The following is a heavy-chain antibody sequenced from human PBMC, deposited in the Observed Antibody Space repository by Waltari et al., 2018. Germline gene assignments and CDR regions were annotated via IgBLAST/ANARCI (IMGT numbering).Heavy chain of an antibody. V-gene: IGHV1-46*03. Sequence: QVQLVQSGAEVKKPGASVKVSCQASGYPFTTYYMHWVRQAPGQGLEWVGIINPDGGSTSYEQKFQDRLTMTRDTSTSTVYMQLTSLTSEDTAVYYCASQRAGSGWLSIDYWGQGTLVTVSS. CDR3: ASQRAGSGWLSIDY. D-gene: IGHD6-19*01. CDR2: INPDGGST. J-gene: IGHJ4*02. CDR1: GYPFTTYY.